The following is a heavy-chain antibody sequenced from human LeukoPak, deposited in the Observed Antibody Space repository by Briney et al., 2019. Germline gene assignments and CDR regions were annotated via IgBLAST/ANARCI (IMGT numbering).Heavy chain of an antibody. CDR3: ARGLSLYYYHYYMDV. CDR1: GGSISGYY. J-gene: IGHJ6*03. CDR2: ISYSGST. Sequence: SETLSLTCTVSGGSISGYYWSWIRQPPGKGLEWIGYISYSGSTNYNPSLKSRVTISVDTSKNQFSLKLSSVTAADTAVYYCARGLSLYYYHYYMDVWGKGTTVTVSS. V-gene: IGHV4-59*01. D-gene: IGHD2-8*01.